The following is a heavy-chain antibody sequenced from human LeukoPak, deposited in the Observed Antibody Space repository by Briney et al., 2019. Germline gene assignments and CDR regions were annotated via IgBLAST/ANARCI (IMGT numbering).Heavy chain of an antibody. Sequence: SETLSLTCTVSGGSISSYYWSWIRQPPGKGLEWIGYIYYSGSTNYNPSLKSRVTISVDTSKNQFSLKLSSVTAADAAVYYCARAGYYYDSSGYGLMDYWGQGTLVTVSS. J-gene: IGHJ4*02. D-gene: IGHD3-22*01. CDR2: IYYSGST. CDR1: GGSISSYY. CDR3: ARAGYYYDSSGYGLMDY. V-gene: IGHV4-59*01.